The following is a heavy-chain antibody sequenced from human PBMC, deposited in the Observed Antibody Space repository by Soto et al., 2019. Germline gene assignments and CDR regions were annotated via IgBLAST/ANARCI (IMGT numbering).Heavy chain of an antibody. CDR1: GYTFTGYY. V-gene: IGHV1-2*02. D-gene: IGHD3-16*02. J-gene: IGHJ4*02. Sequence: ASVKVSCKASGYTFTGYYMHWVRQAPGQGLEWMGWINPNSGGTNYAQKFQGRVTMTRDTSISTAYMELSRLRSDDTAVYYCARDRAPRIPFGGVIVHAFDYWGQGTLVTVSS. CDR2: INPNSGGT. CDR3: ARDRAPRIPFGGVIVHAFDY.